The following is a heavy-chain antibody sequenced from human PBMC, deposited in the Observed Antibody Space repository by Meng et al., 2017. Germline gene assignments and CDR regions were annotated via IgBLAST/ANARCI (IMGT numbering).Heavy chain of an antibody. CDR3: AREQRGPSGYYYYGMDV. Sequence: GESLKISCAASGFTFSSYSMNWVRQAPGKGLEWVSSISSSSSYIYYADSVKGRFTISRDNAKNSLYLQMNSLRAEDTAVYYCAREQRGPSGYYYYGMDVWGQGTTVTVSS. CDR1: GFTFSSYS. J-gene: IGHJ6*02. CDR2: ISSSSSYI. D-gene: IGHD3-10*01. V-gene: IGHV3-21*01.